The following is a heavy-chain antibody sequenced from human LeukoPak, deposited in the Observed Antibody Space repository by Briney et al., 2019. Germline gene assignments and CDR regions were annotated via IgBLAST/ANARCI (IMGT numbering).Heavy chain of an antibody. Sequence: GASVKVSCKAFGYTFTNYYVHWVRQAPGQGLEWMGIINPSGGSTSYAQKFQGRVTMTRDTSTSTVYMELSSLRSEDTAVYYCARDRRYFDWLLLDWGQGTLVTVSS. CDR3: ARDRRYFDWLLLD. D-gene: IGHD3-9*01. V-gene: IGHV1-46*01. CDR2: INPSGGST. J-gene: IGHJ4*02. CDR1: GYTFTNYY.